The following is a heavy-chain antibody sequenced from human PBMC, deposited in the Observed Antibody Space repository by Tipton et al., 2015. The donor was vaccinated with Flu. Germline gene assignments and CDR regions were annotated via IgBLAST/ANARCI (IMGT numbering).Heavy chain of an antibody. Sequence: SLRLSCAASGFVFSSYGMNWVRQAPGRGLEWVSSIGGSGSSTYYADPVKGRFTISRDNSKNTLYLQMNGLRVEDTAIYYCAKDLGSWYGEAEALDHWGQGTLVTVSS. CDR2: IGGSGSST. J-gene: IGHJ4*02. V-gene: IGHV3-23*01. CDR3: AKDLGSWYGEAEALDH. D-gene: IGHD6-13*01. CDR1: GFVFSSYG.